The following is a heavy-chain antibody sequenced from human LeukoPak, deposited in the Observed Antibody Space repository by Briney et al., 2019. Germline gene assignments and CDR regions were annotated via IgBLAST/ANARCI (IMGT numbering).Heavy chain of an antibody. CDR3: AKSEITGTTRAPNWFDP. CDR1: GLTFSNFC. V-gene: IGHV3-21*06. J-gene: IGHJ5*02. Sequence: GGSLRLSCAASGLTFSNFCMSWVRQTPGKGLEWVSAISGSNSYIYYADSVRGRFTTSRDNSKNTLYLQMNSLRAEDTAVYFCAKSEITGTTRAPNWFDPRGQGTLVTVSS. D-gene: IGHD1-7*01. CDR2: ISGSNSYI.